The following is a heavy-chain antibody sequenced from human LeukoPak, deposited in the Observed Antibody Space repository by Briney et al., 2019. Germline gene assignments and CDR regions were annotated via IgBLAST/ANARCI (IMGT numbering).Heavy chain of an antibody. CDR3: ARDVGVLRYFDWSEHNWFDP. D-gene: IGHD3-9*01. J-gene: IGHJ5*02. CDR2: IYHSGST. V-gene: IGHV4-4*02. CDR1: GGFISSSNW. Sequence: SETLSLTCAVSGGFISSSNWWSWVRQPPGKGLEWIGEIYHSGSTNYNPSLKSRVTISVDKSKNQFSLKLSSVTAADTAVYYCARDVGVLRYFDWSEHNWFDPWGQGTLVTVSS.